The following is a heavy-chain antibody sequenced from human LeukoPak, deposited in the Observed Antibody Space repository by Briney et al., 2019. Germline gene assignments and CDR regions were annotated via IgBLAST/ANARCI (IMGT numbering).Heavy chain of an antibody. Sequence: ASVKVSCKVSGYTLTELSMHWVRQAPGKGLEWMGGFDPEDGETIYAQKFQGRVTMTEDTSTDTAYMELSSLRSEDTAVYYCATNPGDSSGYCDADFDIWGQGTLVTVSS. D-gene: IGHD3-22*01. CDR3: ATNPGDSSGYCDADFDI. CDR2: FDPEDGET. CDR1: GYTLTELS. V-gene: IGHV1-24*01. J-gene: IGHJ3*02.